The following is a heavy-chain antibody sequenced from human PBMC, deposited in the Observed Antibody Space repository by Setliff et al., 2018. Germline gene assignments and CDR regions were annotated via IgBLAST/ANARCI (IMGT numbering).Heavy chain of an antibody. CDR2: INHRGST. Sequence: SETLSLTCAAYGGTFSDYHWTWIRQSPEKGLEWIGEINHRGSTNYNPSLKSRVTMSDDTSKNQFSLSLTSVTAEDTAVYYCARTSGFQYIDVWDKGTTVTVSS. J-gene: IGHJ6*03. CDR3: ARTSGFQYIDV. CDR1: GGTFSDYH. D-gene: IGHD3-3*01. V-gene: IGHV4-34*01.